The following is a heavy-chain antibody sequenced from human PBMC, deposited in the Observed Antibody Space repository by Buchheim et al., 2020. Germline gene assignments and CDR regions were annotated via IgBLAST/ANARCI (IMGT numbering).Heavy chain of an antibody. J-gene: IGHJ4*02. D-gene: IGHD1-1*01. CDR1: GGSISSAAYF. CDR3: ARFLSTTVAFDF. CDR2: IYFSGYS. Sequence: QVQLQESGPGLVKPSETLSVTCSVSGGSISSAAYFWSWLRQHPGKGLEWLGFIYFSGYSYYDPSLKSRLTISVDRSQNQFSLRLSSVTAAHTAVYYCARFLSTTVAFDFWGQGTL. V-gene: IGHV4-31*03.